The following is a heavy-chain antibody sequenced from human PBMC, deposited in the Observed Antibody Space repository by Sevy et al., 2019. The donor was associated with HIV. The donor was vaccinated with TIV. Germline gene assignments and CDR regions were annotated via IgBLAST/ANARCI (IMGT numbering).Heavy chain of an antibody. CDR1: GFTFSSYG. V-gene: IGHV3-33*01. CDR3: ARDVGVTPLGIDY. Sequence: GGSLRLSCAASGFTFSSYGMHWVRQAPGKGLEWVAVIWYDGSNKYYADSVKGRFTISRDNSKNTLYLQMNGLRAEDTAVYYCARDVGVTPLGIDYWGQGTLVTVSS. J-gene: IGHJ4*02. CDR2: IWYDGSNK. D-gene: IGHD3-22*01.